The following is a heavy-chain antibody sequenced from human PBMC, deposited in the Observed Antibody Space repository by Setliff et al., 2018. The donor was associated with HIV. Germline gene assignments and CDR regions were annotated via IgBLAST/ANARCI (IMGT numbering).Heavy chain of an antibody. Sequence: GGSLRLSCAASGFTFSGSAMHWVRQASGKGLEWISHISTTDKIYYAESVKGRFTISRDNARNSGFLQMNSLRVEDTAVYYCARALRGSGEDSWGQGTLVTVSS. CDR1: GFTFSGSA. CDR3: ARALRGSGEDS. V-gene: IGHV3-21*05. D-gene: IGHD3-10*01. CDR2: ISTTDKI. J-gene: IGHJ5*01.